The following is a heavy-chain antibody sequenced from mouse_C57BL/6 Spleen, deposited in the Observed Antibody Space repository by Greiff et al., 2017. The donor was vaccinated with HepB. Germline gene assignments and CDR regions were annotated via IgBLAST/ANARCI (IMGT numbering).Heavy chain of an antibody. D-gene: IGHD2-4*01. Sequence: QVHVKQSGAELVKPGASVKISCKASGYAFSSYWMNWVKQRPGKGLEWIGQIYPGDGDTNYNGKFKGKATLTADKSSSTAYMQLSSLTSEDSAVYYYARGDYGGAWFAYWGQGTLVTVSA. J-gene: IGHJ3*01. CDR2: IYPGDGDT. CDR3: ARGDYGGAWFAY. V-gene: IGHV1-80*01. CDR1: GYAFSSYW.